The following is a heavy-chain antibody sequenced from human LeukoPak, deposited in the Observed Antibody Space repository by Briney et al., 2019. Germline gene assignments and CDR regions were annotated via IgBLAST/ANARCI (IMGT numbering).Heavy chain of an antibody. CDR3: VRDSRTGFDY. D-gene: IGHD1-1*01. CDR1: GFTFRDYY. CDR2: ISSVGGTP. J-gene: IGHJ4*02. V-gene: IGHV3-74*01. Sequence: PGGSLRLSCAPSGFTFRDYYMHWVGHAPRKGLVWVSRISSVGGTPFYADSVKGRFTISRDNAKNTLYLEMNSLRAEDTAVYYCVRDSRTGFDYWGQGTLVTVSS.